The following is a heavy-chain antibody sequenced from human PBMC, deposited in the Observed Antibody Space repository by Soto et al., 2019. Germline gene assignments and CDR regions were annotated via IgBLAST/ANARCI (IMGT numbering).Heavy chain of an antibody. J-gene: IGHJ5*02. CDR2: INPNSGGT. D-gene: IGHD1-26*01. CDR3: ARAVVIGGVGATEYNWFDP. Sequence: QVQLVQSGAEVKKPGASVKVSCKASGYTFTGYYIHWVRQAPGQGLEWMGWINPNSGGTKFAQKFQGRVTMTRDTSISTAYMELTRLTSDDTAIYYCARAVVIGGVGATEYNWFDPWGLGTLVTVSS. CDR1: GYTFTGYY. V-gene: IGHV1-2*02.